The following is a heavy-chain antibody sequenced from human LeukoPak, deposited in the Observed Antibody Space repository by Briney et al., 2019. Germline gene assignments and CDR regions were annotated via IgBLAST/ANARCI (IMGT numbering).Heavy chain of an antibody. D-gene: IGHD1-1*01. J-gene: IGHJ3*02. CDR2: IYTSANT. V-gene: IGHV4-4*07. CDR1: GASISSYY. CDR3: ARDRIWNDAGHDPFDI. Sequence: SETLSLTCSVSGASISSYYWSWIRQPAGKGLEWIGRIYTSANTNYSPSFKSRATISIDRSKNQFSLNLPSVTAADTAVYYCARDRIWNDAGHDPFDIWGQGTMVTVSS.